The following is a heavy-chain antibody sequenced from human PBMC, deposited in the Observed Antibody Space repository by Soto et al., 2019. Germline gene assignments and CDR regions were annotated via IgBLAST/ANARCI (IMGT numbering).Heavy chain of an antibody. J-gene: IGHJ4*02. D-gene: IGHD5-18*01. CDR3: ARAALDTAHLFDY. CDR2: ISYDGSNK. V-gene: IGHV3-30-3*01. Sequence: QVQLVESGGGVVQPGRSLRLSCAASGFTFSSYAMHWVRQAPGKGLEWVAVISYDGSNKYYADSVKGRFTISRDNSKNTLYLQMNSLRAEDTAVYYCARAALDTAHLFDYWGQGTLVTVSS. CDR1: GFTFSSYA.